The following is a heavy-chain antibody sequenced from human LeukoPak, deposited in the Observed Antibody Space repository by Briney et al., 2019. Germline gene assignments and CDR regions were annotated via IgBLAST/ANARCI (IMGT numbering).Heavy chain of an antibody. V-gene: IGHV1-46*01. D-gene: IGHD2-8*01. Sequence: ASVKVSCKASGYTFTSYYIHWVRQAPGQRLEWMGVINTSGGGTSYAQKFQGRVTMTRDTSTSTVYMDLRSLRSEDTAVYFCARDMLAVPSNWFDPWGQGTLVPVSS. J-gene: IGHJ5*02. CDR2: INTSGGGT. CDR3: ARDMLAVPSNWFDP. CDR1: GYTFTSYY.